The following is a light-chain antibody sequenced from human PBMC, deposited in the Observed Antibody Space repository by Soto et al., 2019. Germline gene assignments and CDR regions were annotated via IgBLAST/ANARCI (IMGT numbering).Light chain of an antibody. CDR1: QSVNSNY. CDR2: GAS. CDR3: QQYGSSPWT. Sequence: EIVLTQSPAILSVSPGERASLSCRASQSVNSNYLAWYQQKPGQAPRLLIYGASSRATGIPDRFSGSGSGTDFTLTISRLEPEDFAVHYCQQYGSSPWTFGQGTKVDIK. J-gene: IGKJ1*01. V-gene: IGKV3-20*01.